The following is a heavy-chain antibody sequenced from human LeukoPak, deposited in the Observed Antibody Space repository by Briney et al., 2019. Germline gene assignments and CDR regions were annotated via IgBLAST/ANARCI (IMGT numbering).Heavy chain of an antibody. CDR3: ARDGYCSSTSCSKNWFDP. CDR1: GFTFSSYW. D-gene: IGHD2-2*03. Sequence: GGSLRLSCAAPGFTFSSYWMSWVRQAPGKGLEWVANIKQDGSEKYYVDSVKGRFTISRDNAKNSLYLQMNSLRAEDTAVYYCARDGYCSSTSCSKNWFDPWGQGTLVTVSS. CDR2: IKQDGSEK. V-gene: IGHV3-7*01. J-gene: IGHJ5*02.